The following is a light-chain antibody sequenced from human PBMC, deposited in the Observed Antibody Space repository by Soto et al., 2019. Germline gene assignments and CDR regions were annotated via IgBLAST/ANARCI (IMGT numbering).Light chain of an antibody. J-gene: IGLJ1*01. Sequence: QSALTQPASVAGSPGQSITISCAGTSSDVGAYNYVSWYQHHPGKAPKLMIYDVNNRPSGDSNRFSGSKYGNTASLTISGLQAEDEDDYYCSSWTSGATYVFGSGTKLTVL. V-gene: IGLV2-14*03. CDR2: DVN. CDR3: SSWTSGATYV. CDR1: SSDVGAYNY.